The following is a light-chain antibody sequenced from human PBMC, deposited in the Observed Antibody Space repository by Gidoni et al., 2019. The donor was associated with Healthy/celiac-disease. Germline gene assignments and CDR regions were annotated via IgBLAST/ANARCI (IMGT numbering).Light chain of an antibody. J-gene: IGLJ2*01. V-gene: IGLV1-40*01. CDR2: GNS. Sequence: QSVLTHPPSVSGPPGQRVTISCTGSSSNTGAGYDVHWYQQLPGTAPKLLIYGNSNRPAGVPDRFSGSKSGTSASLAITGLQAEDEADYYCQSYDSSLSAVVFGGGTKLTVL. CDR1: SSNTGAGYD. CDR3: QSYDSSLSAVV.